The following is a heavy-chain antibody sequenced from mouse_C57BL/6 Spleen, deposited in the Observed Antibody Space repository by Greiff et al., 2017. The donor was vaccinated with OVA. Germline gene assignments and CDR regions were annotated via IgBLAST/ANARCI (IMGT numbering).Heavy chain of an antibody. D-gene: IGHD3-2*02. CDR1: GYAFSSYW. CDR2: IYPGDGDT. Sequence: VKLLESGAAMLKPGASVKISCKASGYAFSSYWMNWVKQRPGKGLEWIGQIYPGDGDTNYNGKFKGKATLTADKSSSTAYMQLSSLTSEDSAVYFCAREVDSSGYFDDWGQGTTLTVSS. J-gene: IGHJ2*01. V-gene: IGHV1-80*01. CDR3: AREVDSSGYFDD.